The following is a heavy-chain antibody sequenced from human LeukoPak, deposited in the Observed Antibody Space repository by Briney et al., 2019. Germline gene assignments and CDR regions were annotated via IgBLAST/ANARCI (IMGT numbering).Heavy chain of an antibody. J-gene: IGHJ6*02. Sequence: ASVKVSCKASGYTFTSYAMNWVRQAPGQGLGWMGWINTNTGNPTYAQGFTGRFVFSLDASVSTAYLQISNLKAEDTAVYYCARGARWGQQKVIIYGMDIWGQGTTVTVSS. D-gene: IGHD6-13*01. CDR2: INTNTGNP. CDR3: ARGARWGQQKVIIYGMDI. V-gene: IGHV7-4-1*02. CDR1: GYTFTSYA.